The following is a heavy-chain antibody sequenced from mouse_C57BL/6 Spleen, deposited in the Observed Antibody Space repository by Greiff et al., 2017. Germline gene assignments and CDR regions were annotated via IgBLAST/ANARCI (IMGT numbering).Heavy chain of an antibody. V-gene: IGHV1-62-2*01. D-gene: IGHD2-12*01. J-gene: IGHJ3*01. CDR1: GYTFTEYT. CDR3: ARHEDRYSSTRAWFAY. CDR2: FYPGSGSI. Sequence: QVHVQQSGAELVKPGASVKLSCKASGYTFTEYTIHWVKQRPGQGLEWIGWFYPGSGSIKYNEKFKDKATLTADKSSSTVYMELSRLTSEDSAVYVCARHEDRYSSTRAWFAYWGQGTLVTVSA.